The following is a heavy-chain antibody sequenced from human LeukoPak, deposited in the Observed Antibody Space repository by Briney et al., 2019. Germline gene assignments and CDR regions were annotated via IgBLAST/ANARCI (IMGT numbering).Heavy chain of an antibody. D-gene: IGHD5-12*01. Sequence: ASVKVSCKASGYTFTSCYMHWVRQAPGQGLEWMGRIIPILGIANYAQKFQGRVTITADKSTSTAYMELSSLRSEDTAVYYCARGDGYNSVPFDYWGQGTLVTVSS. CDR3: ARGDGYNSVPFDY. V-gene: IGHV1-69*04. J-gene: IGHJ4*02. CDR2: IIPILGIA. CDR1: GYTFTSCY.